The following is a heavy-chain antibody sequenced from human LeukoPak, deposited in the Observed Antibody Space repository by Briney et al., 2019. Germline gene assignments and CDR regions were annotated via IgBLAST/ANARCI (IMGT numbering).Heavy chain of an antibody. Sequence: GGSLRLSCAASGFTFSSYSMNWVRQAPGKGLEWVAVISYDGSNKYYADSVKGRFTISRDNSKNTLYLQMNSLRAEDTAVYYCARNYDSSGYYGTAYYYYGMDVWGQGTTVTVSS. CDR3: ARNYDSSGYYGTAYYYYGMDV. CDR2: ISYDGSNK. CDR1: GFTFSSYS. J-gene: IGHJ6*02. D-gene: IGHD3-22*01. V-gene: IGHV3-30*03.